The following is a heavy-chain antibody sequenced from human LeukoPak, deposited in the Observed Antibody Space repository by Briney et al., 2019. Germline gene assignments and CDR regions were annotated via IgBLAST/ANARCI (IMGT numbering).Heavy chain of an antibody. CDR1: GFTLRSYT. J-gene: IGHJ4*02. CDR3: ARGGAHFDY. CDR2: IKEDGSTK. D-gene: IGHD1-26*01. V-gene: IGHV3-7*01. Sequence: GGSLRLSCAASGFTLRSYTMNWVRQAPGRGLEWVANIKEDGSTKYYVDSVKGRFTISRDNAKNSLFLQMNSLRVEDTAVYYCARGGAHFDYWGQGTLVTVSS.